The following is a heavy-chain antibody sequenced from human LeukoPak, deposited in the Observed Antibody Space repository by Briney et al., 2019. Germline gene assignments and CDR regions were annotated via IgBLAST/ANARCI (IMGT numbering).Heavy chain of an antibody. CDR1: GFIFRNYE. CDR3: ATYLYKTLDY. D-gene: IGHD3-10*01. CDR2: ISGSGSTI. V-gene: IGHV3-48*03. J-gene: IGHJ4*02. Sequence: GGSLRLSCAASGFIFRNYEMNWVRQAPGKGLEWVSYISGSGSTIYYADSVEGRFTISRDNAKSSLYLQMNSLRAEDTAVYYCATYLYKTLDYWGQGTLVTVSS.